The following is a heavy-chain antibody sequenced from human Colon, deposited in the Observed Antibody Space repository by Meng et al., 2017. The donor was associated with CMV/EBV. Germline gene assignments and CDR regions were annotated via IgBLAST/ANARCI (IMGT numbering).Heavy chain of an antibody. J-gene: IGHJ4*02. Sequence: GGSLRLSCAASGFTFSSYGMHWVRQAPGKGREWVAVIWYDGRNKYYADSGKGRFTISRDNSKNTLYLQMNSLRAEDTAVYYCAKEWGDGYNLAYWGQGTLVTVSS. V-gene: IGHV3-33*06. CDR1: GFTFSSYG. D-gene: IGHD5-24*01. CDR3: AKEWGDGYNLAY. CDR2: IWYDGRNK.